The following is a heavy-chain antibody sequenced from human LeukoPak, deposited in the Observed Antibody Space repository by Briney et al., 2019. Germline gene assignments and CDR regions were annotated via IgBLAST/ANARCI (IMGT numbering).Heavy chain of an antibody. CDR3: ARMTGYVVYYFDY. V-gene: IGHV3-30*02. CDR2: VRYDGSKK. Sequence: GGSLRLSCAASGFTFSTYGMHWVRQAPGKGLEWVAFVRYDGSKKYYTNSVKGRFTISRDNAKNSLYLQMNSLRAEDPAVYYCARMTGYVVYYFDYWGQGTLVTVSS. D-gene: IGHD2-21*01. J-gene: IGHJ4*02. CDR1: GFTFSTYG.